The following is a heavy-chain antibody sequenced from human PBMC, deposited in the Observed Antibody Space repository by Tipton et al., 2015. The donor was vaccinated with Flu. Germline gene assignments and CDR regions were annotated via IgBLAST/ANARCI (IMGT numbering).Heavy chain of an antibody. D-gene: IGHD5-24*01. CDR3: ARPAGHGYNSPHFDY. CDR2: ICPGSP. V-gene: IGHV4-38-2*01. Sequence: TLSLTCSVSGDSIGSRYYWGWVRRPPGKGLEWIGNICPGSPYYNPSLRSRVTMSIDRSNVQFSLRLTSVTAADTAVYYCARPAGHGYNSPHFDYWGQGTLVTVSS. J-gene: IGHJ4*02. CDR1: GDSIGSRYY.